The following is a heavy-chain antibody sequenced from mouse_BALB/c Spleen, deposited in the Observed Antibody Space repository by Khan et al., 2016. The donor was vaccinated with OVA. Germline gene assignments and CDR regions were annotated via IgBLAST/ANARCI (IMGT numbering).Heavy chain of an antibody. J-gene: IGHJ2*01. Sequence: EVQLQESGPGLVKPSQSLSLICTVTGYSITSGYAWNWIRQFPGNKLEWMGYISYSGVTSYTPSLKSRISITRDTSKNQFFLQLNSGTTEDTATYYCARGNYYGYYFDYWGQGTTLTVSS. V-gene: IGHV3-2*02. CDR3: ARGNYYGYYFDY. CDR2: ISYSGVT. D-gene: IGHD1-1*01. CDR1: GYSITSGYA.